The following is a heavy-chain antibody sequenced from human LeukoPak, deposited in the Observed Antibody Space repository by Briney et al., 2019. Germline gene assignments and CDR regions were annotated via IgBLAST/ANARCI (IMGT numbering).Heavy chain of an antibody. CDR3: VRSTQEGGYFDL. CDR2: INPSGGST. V-gene: IGHV1-46*01. D-gene: IGHD1-26*01. Sequence: GASVKVSCKASGYTFTSCYMHWVRQPPGQGLEWMGIINPSGGSTSYAQKFQGRVTMTRDTSTSTVYMELSSLRSEDTAAYYCVRSTQEGGYFDLWGRGTLVTVSS. CDR1: GYTFTSCY. J-gene: IGHJ2*01.